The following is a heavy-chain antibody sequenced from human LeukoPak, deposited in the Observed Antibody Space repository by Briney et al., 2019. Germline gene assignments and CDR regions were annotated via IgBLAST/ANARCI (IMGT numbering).Heavy chain of an antibody. CDR1: GFPFNTYS. CDR2: ITSISSTI. V-gene: IGHV3-48*01. J-gene: IGHJ3*02. Sequence: GGSLRLSCASSGFPFNTYSMNWVRQAPGKGLEWLSYITSISSTIHYADSVKGRFTISRDNAKNSLYLQMNSLRAEDTAVYYCARVPQRHYVPDSFDIWGQGTTVTVSS. D-gene: IGHD3-16*01. CDR3: ARVPQRHYVPDSFDI.